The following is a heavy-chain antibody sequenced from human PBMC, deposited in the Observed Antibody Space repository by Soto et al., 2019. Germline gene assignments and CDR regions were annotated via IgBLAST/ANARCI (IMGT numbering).Heavy chain of an antibody. Sequence: ASVKVSCKASGYIFTNYYIYWVRQAPGQGLEYIGIINPGGGATDYAQKFQGRVTMTRDTSASTVYMELSSLRSEDTAVYYCARDLVAPATYYYYYMDVWGKGPTVTVSS. V-gene: IGHV1-46*01. CDR2: INPGGGAT. CDR1: GYIFTNYY. J-gene: IGHJ6*03. CDR3: ARDLVAPATYYYYYMDV. D-gene: IGHD2-2*01.